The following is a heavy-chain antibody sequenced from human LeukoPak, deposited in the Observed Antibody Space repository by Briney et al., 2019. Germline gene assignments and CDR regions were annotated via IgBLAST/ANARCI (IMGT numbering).Heavy chain of an antibody. CDR1: GGSFSGYY. J-gene: IGHJ6*03. D-gene: IGHD3-10*01. V-gene: IGHV4-34*01. CDR3: ARGPITMVRGVTRSNYYYYYYMDV. Sequence: SETLSLTCAVYGGSFSGYYWSWIRQPPGKGLEWIGEINHSGSTNYNPSLKSRVTISVDTSKNQFSLKLSSVTAADTAVYYCARGPITMVRGVTRSNYYYYYYMDVWGKGTTVTVSS. CDR2: INHSGST.